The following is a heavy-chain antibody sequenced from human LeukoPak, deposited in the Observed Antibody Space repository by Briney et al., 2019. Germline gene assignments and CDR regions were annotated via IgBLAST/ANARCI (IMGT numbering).Heavy chain of an antibody. Sequence: ASVKVSCKASGYTFTSYGISWVRQAPGQGLEWMGWISAYNGNTNYAQKLQGRVTMTTDTSTSTAYMELRSLRSGDTAVYYCARAPFGWFGELSWFDPWGQGTLVTVSS. V-gene: IGHV1-18*04. D-gene: IGHD3-10*01. J-gene: IGHJ5*02. CDR2: ISAYNGNT. CDR3: ARAPFGWFGELSWFDP. CDR1: GYTFTSYG.